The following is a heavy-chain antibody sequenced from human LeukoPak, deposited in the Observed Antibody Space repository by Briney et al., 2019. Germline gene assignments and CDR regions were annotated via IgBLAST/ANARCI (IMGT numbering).Heavy chain of an antibody. V-gene: IGHV4-34*01. D-gene: IGHD2-2*01. CDR2: INHSGST. J-gene: IGHJ4*02. CDR3: ARGLRCSSTSCYGSRDY. CDR1: GGSFSGYY. Sequence: ETLSLTCAVYGGSFSGYYWSWIRQPPGKGLEWIGEINHSGSTNYNPSLKSRVTISVDTSKNQFSLKLSSVTAADTAVYYCARGLRCSSTSCYGSRDYWGQGTLVTVSS.